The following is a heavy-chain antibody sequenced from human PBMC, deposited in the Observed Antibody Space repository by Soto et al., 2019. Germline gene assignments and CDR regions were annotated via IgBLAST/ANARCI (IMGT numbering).Heavy chain of an antibody. V-gene: IGHV3-30*18. CDR2: ISYDGGDK. Sequence: GGSLRLSCAASGFTFNNFAMHWVRQAPGKGLEWVAVISYDGGDKYYADSVKGRFTISRDNSKNTLYLQMNSLRAEDTAVYYCAKGYYYDSSGWGAAFDIWGQGTMVTVSS. CDR3: AKGYYYDSSGWGAAFDI. D-gene: IGHD3-22*01. J-gene: IGHJ3*02. CDR1: GFTFNNFA.